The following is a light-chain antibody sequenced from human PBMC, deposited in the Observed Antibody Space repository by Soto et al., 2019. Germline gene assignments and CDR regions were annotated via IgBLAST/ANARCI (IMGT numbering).Light chain of an antibody. CDR3: QQIYSAPLT. Sequence: DIQMTQSPSSLSASVGDRVTITCRANQSITTYLNWYRQKPGKAPTLLIYAASSLQSGVPSRFSGSGSETEFTLSISILQPEDFATYFCQQIYSAPLTFGGGTKVEI. V-gene: IGKV1-39*01. J-gene: IGKJ4*01. CDR2: AAS. CDR1: QSITTY.